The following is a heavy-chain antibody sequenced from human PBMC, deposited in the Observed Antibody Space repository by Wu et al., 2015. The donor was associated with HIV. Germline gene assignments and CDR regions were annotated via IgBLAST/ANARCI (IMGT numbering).Heavy chain of an antibody. D-gene: IGHD7-27*01. CDR2: IIPIFGTA. Sequence: QEQLLQSGAEVRKPGASVKVSCKASGGTFSSYAISWVRQAPGQGLEWMGGIIPIFGTANYAQKFQGRVTITTDESTSTAYMELSSLRSEDTAVYYCARAKFWGTNWFDPVGPGNPGHRLL. CDR1: GGTFSSYA. CDR3: ARAKFWGTNWFDP. J-gene: IGHJ5*02. V-gene: IGHV1-69*01.